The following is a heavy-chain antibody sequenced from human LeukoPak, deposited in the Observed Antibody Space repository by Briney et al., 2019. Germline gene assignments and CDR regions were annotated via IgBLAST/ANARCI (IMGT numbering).Heavy chain of an antibody. CDR2: IYYSGST. V-gene: IGHV4-39*07. CDR3: ARGLQQLAYYYYMDV. J-gene: IGHJ6*03. D-gene: IGHD6-13*01. CDR1: GGSISSSSYY. Sequence: SETLSLTCTVSGGSISSSSYYWGWIRQPPGKGLEWIGSIYYSGSTYYNPSLKSRVTISVDTSKNQFSLKLSSVTAADTAVYYCARGLQQLAYYYYMDVWGKGTTVTVSS.